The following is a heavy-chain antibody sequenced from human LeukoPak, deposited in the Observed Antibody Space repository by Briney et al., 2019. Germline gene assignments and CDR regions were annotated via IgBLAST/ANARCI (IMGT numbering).Heavy chain of an antibody. CDR2: MNWNGGST. J-gene: IGHJ6*03. CDR1: GFTLDDYV. D-gene: IGHD3-10*02. CDR3: AREEKQLFGYDYYMDA. Sequence: GGSLRLSCAPSGFTLDDYVMSWVRPAPRKGLEWVSGMNWNGGSTGYADSVKGRFTISIDNAKNPLYLKMNSLRAEDTALYYCAREEKQLFGYDYYMDAWGKGTTVTVSS. V-gene: IGHV3-20*04.